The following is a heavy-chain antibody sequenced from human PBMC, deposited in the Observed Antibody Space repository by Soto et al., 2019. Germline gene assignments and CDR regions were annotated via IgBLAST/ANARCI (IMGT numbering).Heavy chain of an antibody. J-gene: IGHJ5*02. V-gene: IGHV1-69*13. CDR3: AREGKGVYTAMVSYNWFDP. CDR1: GGTFSSYA. CDR2: IIPIFGTA. Sequence: SVKVSCKASGGTFSSYAISWVRQAPGQGLEWMGGIIPIFGTANYAQKFQGRVTITADESTSTAYMELSSLRSEDTAVYYCAREGKGVYTAMVSYNWFDPWGQGTLVTVS. D-gene: IGHD5-18*01.